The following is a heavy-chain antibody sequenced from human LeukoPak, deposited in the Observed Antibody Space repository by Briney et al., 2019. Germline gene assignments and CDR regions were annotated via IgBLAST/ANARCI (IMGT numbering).Heavy chain of an antibody. CDR2: INHSGST. D-gene: IGHD2-2*01. CDR3: ARPGGYCSSTSCNYYYYYMDV. J-gene: IGHJ6*03. CDR1: GGPFSGYY. Sequence: PSETLSLTCAVYGGPFSGYYWSWIPQPPGKGLEWIGEINHSGSTNYNPSLKSRVTISVDTSKNQFSLKLSSVTAADTAVYYCARPGGYCSSTSCNYYYYYMDVWGKGTTVTVSS. V-gene: IGHV4-34*01.